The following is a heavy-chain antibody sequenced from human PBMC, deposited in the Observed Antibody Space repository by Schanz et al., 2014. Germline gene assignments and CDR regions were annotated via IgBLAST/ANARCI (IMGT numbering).Heavy chain of an antibody. CDR2: INPKSGER. V-gene: IGHV1-2*02. J-gene: IGHJ3*02. CDR1: GYTFTGHR. CDR3: ARAVARGTAFDI. Sequence: QLVQSGSEFRKPGASVKVSCKASGYTFTGHRMHWVRQAPGQGPEWMGWINPKSGERTYVQKFQGRVTMTRNTSTSTAYMELRGLRSDDTAVYYCARAVARGTAFDIGGQGTMVAVSS.